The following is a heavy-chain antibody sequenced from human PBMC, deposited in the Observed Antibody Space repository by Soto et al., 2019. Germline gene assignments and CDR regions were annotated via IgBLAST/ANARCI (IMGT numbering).Heavy chain of an antibody. V-gene: IGHV1-58*01. J-gene: IGHJ5*02. CDR1: GFTYTSSA. Sequence: ASVKVSCKASGFTYTSSAVQWVRQARGQRLEWIGWIVVGSGNTNYAQKFQERVTITRDMSTSTAYMELSSLRSEDTAVYYCAADLSPHYYDIPWGQGTLVTVSS. CDR3: AADLSPHYYDIP. CDR2: IVVGSGNT. D-gene: IGHD3-22*01.